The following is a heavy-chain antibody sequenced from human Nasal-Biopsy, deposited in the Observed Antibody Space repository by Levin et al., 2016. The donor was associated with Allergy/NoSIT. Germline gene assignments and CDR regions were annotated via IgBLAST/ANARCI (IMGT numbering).Heavy chain of an antibody. CDR3: TRDPDRTFDV. V-gene: IGHV3-7*03. CDR1: GFTFGDYW. J-gene: IGHJ3*01. CDR2: INQGGSES. Sequence: LSLTCAASGFTFGDYWMGWVRQSTGKGLEWVANINQGGSESEYVDSVKGRFTVSRDNARNSLYLQMDSLRVEDTAVYYCTRDPDRTFDVWGQGTMVIVSS.